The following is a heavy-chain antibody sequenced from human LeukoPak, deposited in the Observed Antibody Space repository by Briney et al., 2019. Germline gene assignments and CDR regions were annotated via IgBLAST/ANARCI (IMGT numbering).Heavy chain of an antibody. V-gene: IGHV3-73*01. Sequence: GGSLRLSCAASGFTLSGSATHWVRQASGKGLEWVGRIRSKANSYATAYAASVKGRFTISRDDSKNTAYLQMNSLKTEDTAVYYCVTDQGRTTTVWGQGTLVTVSS. CDR3: VTDQGRTTTV. CDR1: GFTLSGSA. CDR2: IRSKANSYAT. D-gene: IGHD1/OR15-1a*01. J-gene: IGHJ4*02.